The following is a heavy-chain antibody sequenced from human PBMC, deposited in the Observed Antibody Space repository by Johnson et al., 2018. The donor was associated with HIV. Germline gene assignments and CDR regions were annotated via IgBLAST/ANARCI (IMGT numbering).Heavy chain of an antibody. CDR2: ISYDGTNK. CDR1: GFIFSNYG. J-gene: IGHJ3*02. D-gene: IGHD3-22*01. Sequence: VQLVESGGGVVKPGGSLRLSCAASGFIFSNYGMHWVRQAPGKGLEWVAIISYDGTNKYYADSMKGRFTISRDNSKSTLYLQMNSLRAEDTALYYCAAGYDSSGYRGNAFDIWGQGTMVTVSS. V-gene: IGHV3-30*03. CDR3: AAGYDSSGYRGNAFDI.